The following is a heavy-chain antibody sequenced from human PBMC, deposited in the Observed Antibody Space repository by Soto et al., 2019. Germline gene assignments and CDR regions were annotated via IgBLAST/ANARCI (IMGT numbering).Heavy chain of an antibody. V-gene: IGHV1-8*01. J-gene: IGHJ6*02. D-gene: IGHD3-3*01. CDR1: GYTFTSYD. Sequence: ASVKVSCKASGYTFTSYDINWVRQATGQGLEWMGWMNPNSGNTGYAQKFQGRVTMTRNTSISTAYMELSSLRSEDTAVYYCATPRGYDFWSGYYTDYYYYGMDVWGQGTTVTVS. CDR2: MNPNSGNT. CDR3: ATPRGYDFWSGYYTDYYYYGMDV.